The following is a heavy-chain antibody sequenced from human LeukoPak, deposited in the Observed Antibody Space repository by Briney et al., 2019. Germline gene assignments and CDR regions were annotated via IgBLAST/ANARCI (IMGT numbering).Heavy chain of an antibody. CDR2: IFYSGST. D-gene: IGHD6-13*01. J-gene: IGHJ6*03. CDR3: ARVPYSTRLYYMDV. Sequence: PSETLSLTCTVSSGSITSGSHYWGWIRQPPGKGLEWMGSIFYSGSTYYNLSLKSRVTMSVDTSKNQFSPKLTSATAADTAVYYCARVPYSTRLYYMDVWGKGTTVTVSS. CDR1: SGSITSGSHY. V-gene: IGHV4-39*07.